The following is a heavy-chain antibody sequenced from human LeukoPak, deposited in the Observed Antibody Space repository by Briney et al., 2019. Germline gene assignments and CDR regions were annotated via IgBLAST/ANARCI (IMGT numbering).Heavy chain of an antibody. CDR2: INHSGST. J-gene: IGHJ3*02. Sequence: SETPSLTCAVYGGSFSGYYWSWIRQPPGKGLEWIGEINHSGSTNYNPSLKSRVTISVDTSKNQFSLKLSSVTAADTAVYYCARGLDAFDIWGQGTMVTVSS. CDR1: GGSFSGYY. CDR3: ARGLDAFDI. V-gene: IGHV4-34*01.